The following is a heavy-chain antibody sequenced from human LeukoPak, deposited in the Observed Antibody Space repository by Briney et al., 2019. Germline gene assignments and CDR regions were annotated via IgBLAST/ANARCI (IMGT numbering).Heavy chain of an antibody. CDR3: AKHRMARGLFTDYYFYD. D-gene: IGHD3-10*01. Sequence: GGSLRLSCAASGFTFSTYAMSWVRQAPGKGLEWVSIISGSGGSTSYADSVQGRFTISRDNSKNTLHLQMNSLRADATAVYYCAKHRMARGLFTDYYFYDWGQGTLVTASS. J-gene: IGHJ4*02. V-gene: IGHV3-23*01. CDR1: GFTFSTYA. CDR2: ISGSGGST.